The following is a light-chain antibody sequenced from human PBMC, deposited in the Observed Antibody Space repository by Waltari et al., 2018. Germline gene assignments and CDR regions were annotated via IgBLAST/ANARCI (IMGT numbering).Light chain of an antibody. CDR1: KLGDKY. CDR3: QAWDSNTEV. CDR2: QDS. Sequence: SYELTQPPSASVSPGQTASITCSGDKLGDKYACWYQQKPGQSPVLVIYQDSKRPPGIPERFSGSNAGNTATLTISGTQAKDEADYYCQAWDSNTEVVGGGTKLTVL. J-gene: IGLJ2*01. V-gene: IGLV3-1*01.